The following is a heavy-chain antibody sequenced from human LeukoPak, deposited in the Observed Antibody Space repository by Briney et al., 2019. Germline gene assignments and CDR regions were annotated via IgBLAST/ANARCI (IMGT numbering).Heavy chain of an antibody. V-gene: IGHV3-21*01. CDR1: GFTFDGYS. CDR3: ARAYSGTYRAGDY. CDR2: ISTSGR. J-gene: IGHJ4*02. D-gene: IGHD1-26*01. Sequence: PGGSLRLSCAASGFTFDGYSMNWVRQAPGKGLEWVSSISTSGRYAGSVKGRFTISRDNAKNSLYLQMTSLRAEDTAVYFCARAYSGTYRAGDYWGQGTLVTVSS.